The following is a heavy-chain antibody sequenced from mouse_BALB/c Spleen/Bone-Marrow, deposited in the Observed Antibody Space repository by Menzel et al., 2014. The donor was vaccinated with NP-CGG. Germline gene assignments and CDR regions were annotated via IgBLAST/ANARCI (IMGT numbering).Heavy chain of an antibody. CDR3: ARVYYYGRDY. CDR1: GYTFTSYW. J-gene: IGHJ2*01. CDR2: INPSTGYT. V-gene: IGHV1-7*01. D-gene: IGHD1-1*01. Sequence: VQLQQSGAELAKPGASVKMSCKASGYTFTSYWMHWVKQRPGQGLEWIGYINPSTGYTEYNQKFKDKATLTADKSSSTAYMQLSSLTSEGSAVYYCARVYYYGRDYWGQGTTLTVSS.